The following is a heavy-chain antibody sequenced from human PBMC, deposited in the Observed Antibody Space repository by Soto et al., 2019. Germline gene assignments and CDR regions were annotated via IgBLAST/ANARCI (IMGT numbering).Heavy chain of an antibody. CDR3: VRTSLVVAAATRADY. J-gene: IGHJ4*02. V-gene: IGHV3-74*01. Sequence: EVQLVESGGGLVQPGGSLRLSCAASGFTFSSYWMHWVRQAPGKGLGWVSRINSDGSSTSYADSVKGRFTISRDNAKNTLYLQMNSLRAEDTAVYYCVRTSLVVAAATRADYWGKGTLVTVSS. D-gene: IGHD2-15*01. CDR2: INSDGSST. CDR1: GFTFSSYW.